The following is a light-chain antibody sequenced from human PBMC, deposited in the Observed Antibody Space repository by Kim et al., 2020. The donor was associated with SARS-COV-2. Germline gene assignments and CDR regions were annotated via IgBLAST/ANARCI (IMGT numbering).Light chain of an antibody. J-gene: IGLJ2*01. CDR2: STH. V-gene: IGLV1-44*01. CDR1: SSSIGSKT. Sequence: QSVLTQPPSASGTPGQSVTISCSGSSSSIGSKTVNWYQQLPGTAPRLLMFSTHRRPSGVPDRFSGSKSGTSASLAISGLQPEDEADYYCAAWDDSLNGVVFGGGTQLTVL. CDR3: AAWDDSLNGVV.